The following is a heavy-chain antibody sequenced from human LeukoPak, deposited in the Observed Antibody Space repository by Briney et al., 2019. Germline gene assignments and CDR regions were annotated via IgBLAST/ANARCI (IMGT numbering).Heavy chain of an antibody. CDR1: GFTFSSYA. V-gene: IGHV3-30-3*01. CDR2: ISYDGSNK. J-gene: IGHJ4*02. CDR3: ARDTSSVQLIYFDY. D-gene: IGHD2-2*01. Sequence: GGSLRLSCAASGFTFSSYAMHWVRQAPGKGLEWVAVISYDGSNKYYADSVKDRFTISRDNSKNTLYLQMNSLRAEDTAVYYCARDTSSVQLIYFDYWGQGTLVTVSS.